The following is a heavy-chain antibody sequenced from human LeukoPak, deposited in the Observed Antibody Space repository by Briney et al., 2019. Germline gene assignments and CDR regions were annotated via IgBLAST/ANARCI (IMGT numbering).Heavy chain of an antibody. V-gene: IGHV4-30-4*08. Sequence: TSETLSLTCTVSGGSISSGDYYWSWIRQPPGKGLEWIGYIYYSGSTYYNPSLKSRVTISVDTSKNQFSLKLSYVTAADTAVYYCARVIVGATFDYWGQGTMVTVSS. D-gene: IGHD1-26*01. CDR2: IYYSGST. J-gene: IGHJ4*02. CDR3: ARVIVGATFDY. CDR1: GGSISSGDYY.